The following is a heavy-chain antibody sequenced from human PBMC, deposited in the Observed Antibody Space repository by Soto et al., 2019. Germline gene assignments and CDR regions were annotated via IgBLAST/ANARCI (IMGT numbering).Heavy chain of an antibody. Sequence: QVQLQESGPGLVKPSQTLSLTCTVSGVSISSGDYYWSWIRQPPGKGLEWIGYIHYSENTYSNPPLNSRVAISADTSKTQSSLKLSSVTAAATAVYYCANLDMIPFGGVIGPNDDFHIWGQGTMVTVSS. CDR2: IHYSENT. CDR1: GVSISSGDYY. V-gene: IGHV4-30-4*01. J-gene: IGHJ3*02. D-gene: IGHD3-16*02. CDR3: ANLDMIPFGGVIGPNDDFHI.